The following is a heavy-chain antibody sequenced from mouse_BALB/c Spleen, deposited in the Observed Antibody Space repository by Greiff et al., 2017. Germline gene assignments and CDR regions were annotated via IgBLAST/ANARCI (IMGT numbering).Heavy chain of an antibody. Sequence: DVMLVESGGGLVQPGGSLKLSCAASGFTFSSYGMSWVRQTPDKRLELVATINSNGGSTYYPDSVKGRFTISRDNAKNTLYLQMSSLKSEDTAMYYCARVGGGYDDYWGQGTTLTVSS. D-gene: IGHD2-2*01. CDR1: GFTFSSYG. J-gene: IGHJ2*01. CDR3: ARVGGGYDDY. V-gene: IGHV5-6-3*01. CDR2: INSNGGST.